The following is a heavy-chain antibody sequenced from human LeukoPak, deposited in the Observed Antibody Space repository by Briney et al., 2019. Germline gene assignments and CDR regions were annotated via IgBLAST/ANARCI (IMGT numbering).Heavy chain of an antibody. J-gene: IGHJ4*02. Sequence: GESLKISCKDSGYSFSTYWIGWVRQMPGKGLEWMGIIYPGDSDTRYSPSFQGQVTISADRSISTAYLQWTSLKASDTAMYYCSRSHRGSTFDYWGQGTLVTVSS. V-gene: IGHV5-51*01. D-gene: IGHD1-14*01. CDR3: SRSHRGSTFDY. CDR2: IYPGDSDT. CDR1: GYSFSTYW.